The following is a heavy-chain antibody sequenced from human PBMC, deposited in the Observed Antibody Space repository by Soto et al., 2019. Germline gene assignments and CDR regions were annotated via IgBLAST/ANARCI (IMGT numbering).Heavy chain of an antibody. J-gene: IGHJ3*02. D-gene: IGHD6-19*01. CDR3: STNARRRYSSGWSDAFDI. Sequence: ASVKVSCKASGYSFTIYAMHWVRQAPGQRLEWMGWINAGNGNTKYSQKFQGRVTITRDTSASTAYMELSSLRSEDTAVYYCSTNARRRYSSGWSDAFDIWGQGTMVTVSS. CDR1: GYSFTIYA. V-gene: IGHV1-3*01. CDR2: INAGNGNT.